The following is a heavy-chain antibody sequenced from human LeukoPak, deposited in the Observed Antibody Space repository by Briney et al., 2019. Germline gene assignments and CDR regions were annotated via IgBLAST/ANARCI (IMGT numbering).Heavy chain of an antibody. CDR1: GGSISSYY. V-gene: IGHV4-59*01. D-gene: IGHD3-3*01. CDR3: ARGGYYDFWSGYWPHDAFDI. CDR2: IYYSGST. Sequence: SSETLSLTCTVSGGSISSYYWSWIRQPPGKGLEWIGYIYYSGSTNYNPSLKSRVTISVDTSKNQFSLKLSSVTAADTAVYYCARGGYYDFWSGYWPHDAFDIWGQGTMVTVSS. J-gene: IGHJ3*02.